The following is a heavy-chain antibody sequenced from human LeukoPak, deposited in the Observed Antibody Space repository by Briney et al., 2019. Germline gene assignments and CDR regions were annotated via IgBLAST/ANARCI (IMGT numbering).Heavy chain of an antibody. CDR1: GFTFSSYG. J-gene: IGHJ5*02. D-gene: IGHD3-22*01. Sequence: TGGSLRLSCAASGFTFSSYGMSWVRQAPGKGLEWVSAISGSGGSTYYADSVKGRFTISRDNSKNTLYLQMNSLRAEDTAVYYCAKLPYYYDSSGYFSMFDPWGQGTLVTVSS. CDR3: AKLPYYYDSSGYFSMFDP. V-gene: IGHV3-23*01. CDR2: ISGSGGST.